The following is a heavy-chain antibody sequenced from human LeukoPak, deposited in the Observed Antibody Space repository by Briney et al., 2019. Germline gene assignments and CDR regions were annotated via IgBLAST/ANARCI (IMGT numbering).Heavy chain of an antibody. CDR3: ARDRGGRTGLDD. D-gene: IGHD2-15*01. J-gene: IGHJ4*02. CDR1: GITLSRSL. V-gene: IGHV3-7*04. CDR2: IKEDGSEK. Sequence: GGSLKLSCAASGITLSRSLMSWVRQAPGKGLEWVAFIKEDGSEKYYVDSVKGRFTISRDNAENSLYLQMNSLRAEDTAVYYCARDRGGRTGLDDWGQGTLVTVSS.